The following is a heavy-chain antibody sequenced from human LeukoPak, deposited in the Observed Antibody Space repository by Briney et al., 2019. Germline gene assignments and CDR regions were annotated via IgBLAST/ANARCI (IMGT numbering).Heavy chain of an antibody. J-gene: IGHJ4*02. Sequence: PGGSLRLSCAASGFTFDDYAMHWVRQAPGKGLEWVSGISWNSGNIGYADSVKGRFAISRGSAKNSLYLQMNSLRAEDMALYYCAKGYSYDMTYYFDYWGQGTLVTVSS. CDR3: AKGYSYDMTYYFDY. CDR2: ISWNSGNI. CDR1: GFTFDDYA. V-gene: IGHV3-9*03. D-gene: IGHD5-18*01.